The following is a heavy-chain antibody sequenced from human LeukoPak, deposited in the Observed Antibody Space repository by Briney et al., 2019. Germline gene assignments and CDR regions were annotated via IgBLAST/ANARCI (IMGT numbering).Heavy chain of an antibody. Sequence: GGSLRLSCAASGFTVSSNYMSWVRQAPGKGLEWVSVIYSGGSTYYADSVKGRFTISRDNSKNTLYLQMNSLRAEDTAVYYCARATGWYYFDYWGQGTLVTVSS. V-gene: IGHV3-66*01. CDR2: IYSGGST. D-gene: IGHD6-19*01. J-gene: IGHJ4*02. CDR3: ARATGWYYFDY. CDR1: GFTVSSNY.